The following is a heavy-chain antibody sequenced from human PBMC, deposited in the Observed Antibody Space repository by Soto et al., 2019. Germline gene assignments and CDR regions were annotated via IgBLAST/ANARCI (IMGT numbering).Heavy chain of an antibody. Sequence: QVQLRESGPGLLRPSETLSLTCTVSGGSLRNYYLTWIRQSPGKGLEWIGHVFFTGSTKYSPSLERRVTISVDTSQNQFSPSLTSVTTADTAVYYCAREDGDFVYVHWGQGTLVTVSS. CDR3: AREDGDFVYVH. J-gene: IGHJ4*02. CDR1: GGSLRNYY. V-gene: IGHV4-59*01. D-gene: IGHD4-17*01. CDR2: VFFTGST.